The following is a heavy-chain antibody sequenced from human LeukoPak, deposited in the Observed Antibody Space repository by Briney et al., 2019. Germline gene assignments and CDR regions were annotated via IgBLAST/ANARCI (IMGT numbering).Heavy chain of an antibody. V-gene: IGHV3-7*01. Sequence: GGSLRLSCAASGFTFSSYWMSWVRQAPGKGLEWVANIKQDGSEKYYVDSVKGRSTISRDNAKNSLYLQMNSLRAEDTAVYYCARDLMGYYFDYWGQGTLVTVSS. J-gene: IGHJ4*02. D-gene: IGHD2-8*01. CDR2: IKQDGSEK. CDR1: GFTFSSYW. CDR3: ARDLMGYYFDY.